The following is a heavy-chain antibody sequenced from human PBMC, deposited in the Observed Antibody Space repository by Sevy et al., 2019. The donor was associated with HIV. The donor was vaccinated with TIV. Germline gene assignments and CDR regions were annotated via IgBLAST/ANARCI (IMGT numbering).Heavy chain of an antibody. CDR3: ARLYDSSGYYPDY. V-gene: IGHV4-31*03. D-gene: IGHD3-22*01. CDR2: IYYSGST. Sequence: SETLSLTCTVSGGPISSGGYYWSWIRQHPGKGLEWIGYIYYSGSTYYNPSLKSRVTISVDTSKNQFSLKLSSVTAADTAVYYCARLYDSSGYYPDYWGQGTLVTVSS. CDR1: GGPISSGGYY. J-gene: IGHJ4*02.